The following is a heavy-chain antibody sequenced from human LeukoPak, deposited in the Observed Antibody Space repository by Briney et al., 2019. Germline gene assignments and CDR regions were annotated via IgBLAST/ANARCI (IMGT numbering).Heavy chain of an antibody. CDR3: AREYSNYGGYFDY. V-gene: IGHV4-59*01. Sequence: PSETLSLTCTVSGGSISSYYWSWIRQPPGKGLEWIGYIYYSGSTNYNPSLKSRVTISVDTSKNQFSLKLSSVTAADTAVYYGAREYSNYGGYFDYWGQGTLVTVSS. D-gene: IGHD4-11*01. J-gene: IGHJ4*02. CDR2: IYYSGST. CDR1: GGSISSYY.